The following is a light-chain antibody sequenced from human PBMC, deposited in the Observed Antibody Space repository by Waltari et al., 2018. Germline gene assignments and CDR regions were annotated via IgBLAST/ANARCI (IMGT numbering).Light chain of an antibody. CDR3: HQYYLPPWT. CDR1: QGISNA. V-gene: IGKV1-NL1*01. J-gene: IGKJ1*01. CDR2: AAS. Sequence: DIQMTQSTSSLSPSVGYRVTITSRASQGISNALTWYQQKPGRAPNLLLYAASRLKSGVPSRFSGGGSGTDYTLTISSLQPEDFATYYCHQYYLPPWTFGQGTKVEIK.